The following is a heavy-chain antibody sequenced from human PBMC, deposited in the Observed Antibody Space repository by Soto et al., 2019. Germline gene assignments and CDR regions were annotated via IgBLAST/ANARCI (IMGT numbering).Heavy chain of an antibody. CDR1: GFTFSDFW. D-gene: IGHD6-6*01. V-gene: IGHV3-7*01. CDR3: ARWPRLLDS. CDR2: ISADGRET. Sequence: GSLRLSCAASGFTFSDFWMNWVRQAPGKGLEWVAYISADGRETNHVDSVKGRFTISRDNAKNSVYLQMNSLRAEDTAVYYCARWPRLLDSWGQGTLVTVSS. J-gene: IGHJ4*02.